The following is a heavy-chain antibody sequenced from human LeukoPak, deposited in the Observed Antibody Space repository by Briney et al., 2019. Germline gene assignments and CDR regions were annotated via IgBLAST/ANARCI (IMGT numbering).Heavy chain of an antibody. CDR2: INPSGGST. D-gene: IGHD2-2*01. J-gene: IGHJ5*02. CDR1: GYTFTSYY. CDR3: ARADSVVPAAMDWFDP. V-gene: IGHV1-46*01. Sequence: HVASVTVSCMASGYTFTSYYMHWVRQAPGQGLEWMGIINPSGGSTSYAQKFQGRVTITADESTSTAYMELSSLRSEDTAVYYCARADSVVPAAMDWFDPWGQGTLVTVSS.